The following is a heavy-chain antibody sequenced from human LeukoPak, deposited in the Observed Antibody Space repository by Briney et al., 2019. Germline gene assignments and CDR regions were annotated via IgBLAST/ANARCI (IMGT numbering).Heavy chain of an antibody. J-gene: IGHJ6*03. V-gene: IGHV1-2*06. Sequence: GASVKVSCKASGYTFTGYYMHWVRQAPGQGLEWMGRINPNSGGTNYAQKFQGRVTMTRDTSISTVYMELSSLRSDDTAVYYCAGPGRDYYYYYHMDVWGKGTTVTVSS. CDR3: AGPGRDYYYYYHMDV. CDR2: INPNSGGT. CDR1: GYTFTGYY.